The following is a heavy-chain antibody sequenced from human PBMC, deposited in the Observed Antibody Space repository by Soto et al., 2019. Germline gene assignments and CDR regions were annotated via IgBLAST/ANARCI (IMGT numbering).Heavy chain of an antibody. V-gene: IGHV5-51*03. Sequence: EVQLVQSGAEVKKPGESLKISCKGSGYSFTSYWIGWVRQMPGKGLEWMGIIYPGDSDTRYSPSFQGQVTISADKSISTAYLQWSSLKASDTAMYYCARPHYYGSGSYYNWAFDIWGQGTMVTVSS. CDR2: IYPGDSDT. J-gene: IGHJ3*02. CDR3: ARPHYYGSGSYYNWAFDI. D-gene: IGHD3-10*01. CDR1: GYSFTSYW.